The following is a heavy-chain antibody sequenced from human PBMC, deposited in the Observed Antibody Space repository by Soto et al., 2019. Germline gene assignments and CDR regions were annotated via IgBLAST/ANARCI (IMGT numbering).Heavy chain of an antibody. CDR2: IYYSGST. V-gene: IGHV4-61*08. D-gene: IGHD6-19*01. Sequence: SETLSLTCAVSGGSISSGGYSWSWIRQPPGKGLEWIGYIYYSGSTNYNPSLKSRVTISVDTSKDQFSLKLSSVTAADTAVYYCARDRRPQIAVAGTDYYYYGMDFWGQGTTVTVSS. CDR1: GGSISSGGYS. CDR3: ARDRRPQIAVAGTDYYYYGMDF. J-gene: IGHJ6*02.